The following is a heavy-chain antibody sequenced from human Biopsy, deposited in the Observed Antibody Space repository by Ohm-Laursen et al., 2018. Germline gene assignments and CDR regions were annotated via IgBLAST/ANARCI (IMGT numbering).Heavy chain of an antibody. CDR2: NIPILGTG. V-gene: IGHV1-69*06. J-gene: IGHJ1*01. CDR1: GGTFSNYA. D-gene: IGHD3-9*01. CDR3: ATKLTGYFHH. Sequence: SVKVSCKAPGGTFSNYAVNWVRQAPGQGLEWLGGNIPILGTGNYAQKFQDRVTVAADTSTSTATMELRSLRSDDTAVYYCATKLTGYFHHWGQGTLVIVSS.